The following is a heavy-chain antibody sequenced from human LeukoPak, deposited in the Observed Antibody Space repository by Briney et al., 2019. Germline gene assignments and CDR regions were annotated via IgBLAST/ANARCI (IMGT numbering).Heavy chain of an antibody. D-gene: IGHD3-10*01. J-gene: IGHJ4*02. CDR3: ARDGEYGTGSYYRGCFDY. CDR2: IHPRRGDT. CDR1: GYPFTAFY. V-gene: IGHV1-2*02. Sequence: VASVKVSCKASGYPFTAFYIHWVRQAPGQGLEWMGWIHPRRGDTNYAYKFQGRVTMTRDTSISTAYMDLGSLGSDDTAVYYCARDGEYGTGSYYRGCFDYWGQGILVTVSS.